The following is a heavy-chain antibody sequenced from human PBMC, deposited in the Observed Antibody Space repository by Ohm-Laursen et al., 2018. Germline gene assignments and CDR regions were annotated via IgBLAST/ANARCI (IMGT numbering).Heavy chain of an antibody. CDR3: ARDQTGTYPYYFDY. J-gene: IGHJ4*02. Sequence: SLRLSCAASGFTFSSYAMSWVRQPPGKGLEWVSTISANGVTTWYADSVKGRFTISRDNPETTVFLQLNSLRVDDTAVYYCARDQTGTYPYYFDYWGQGTLVTVSS. CDR1: GFTFSSYA. V-gene: IGHV3-23*01. D-gene: IGHD1-7*01. CDR2: ISANGVTT.